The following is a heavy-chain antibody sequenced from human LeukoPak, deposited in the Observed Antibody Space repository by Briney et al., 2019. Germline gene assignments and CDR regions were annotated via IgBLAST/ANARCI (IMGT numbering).Heavy chain of an antibody. D-gene: IGHD5-12*01. CDR1: GFTFSSYG. V-gene: IGHV3-30*18. Sequence: PGRSLRLSCAASGFTFSSYGMHWVRQAPGKGLEWVAVISYDGSNKYYADSVKGRFTISRDNSKNTLYLQMNSLRAEDTAVYYCAKVRVGRWLQYYXYGMDVWGQGTTVTVSS. J-gene: IGHJ6*02. CDR3: AKVRVGRWLQYYXYGMDV. CDR2: ISYDGSNK.